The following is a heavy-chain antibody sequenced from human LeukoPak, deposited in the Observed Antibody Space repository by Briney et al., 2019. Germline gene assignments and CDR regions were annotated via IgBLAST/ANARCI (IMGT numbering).Heavy chain of an antibody. J-gene: IGHJ4*02. D-gene: IGHD5-18*01. Sequence: PSQTLSLTCTVSGGSISSGSYYWSWIRQPAGKGLEWIGRIYTSGSTNYNPSLKSRVTISVDTSKNQFSLKLSSVTAADTAVYYCARGGYSYGQIGFDYWGQGTLVTVSS. CDR3: ARGGYSYGQIGFDY. CDR1: GGSISSGSYY. V-gene: IGHV4-61*02. CDR2: IYTSGST.